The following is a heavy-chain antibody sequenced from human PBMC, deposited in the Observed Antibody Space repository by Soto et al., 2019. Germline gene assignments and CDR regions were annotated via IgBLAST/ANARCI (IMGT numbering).Heavy chain of an antibody. CDR3: ARGANYDILTGSDSYYYYGMDV. D-gene: IGHD3-9*01. V-gene: IGHV1-69*13. Sequence: SVKVSCKASGGTSSSYAISWVRQAPGQGLEWMGGIIPIFGTANYAQKFQGRVTITADESTSTAYMELSSLRSEDTAVYYCARGANYDILTGSDSYYYYGMDVWGQGTTVTVSS. J-gene: IGHJ6*02. CDR2: IIPIFGTA. CDR1: GGTSSSYA.